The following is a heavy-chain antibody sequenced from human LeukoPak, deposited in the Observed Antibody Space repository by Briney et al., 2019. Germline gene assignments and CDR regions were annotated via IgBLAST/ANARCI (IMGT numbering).Heavy chain of an antibody. CDR2: ISSSSSYI. D-gene: IGHD3-16*01. CDR3: ARETLGIRGYYDY. J-gene: IGHJ4*02. V-gene: IGHV3-21*01. CDR1: GFTFSSYS. Sequence: GGSLRLSCAASGFTFSSYSMNWVRQAPGKGLEWVSSISSSSSYIYYADSVKGRFTISRDNAKNSLYLQMNSLRAEDTAVYYCARETLGIRGYYDYWGQGTLVTVSS.